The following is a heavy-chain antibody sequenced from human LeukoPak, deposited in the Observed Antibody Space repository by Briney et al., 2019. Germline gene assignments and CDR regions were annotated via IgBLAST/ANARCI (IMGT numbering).Heavy chain of an antibody. CDR1: GFSVTNNY. CDR3: ARVGGSNAFDI. Sequence: GGSLRLSCAVSGFSVTNNYMSWGRQAPGKGLEWVSVFYVGGATYYADSVKGRFTISRDNAKNTLSLQMNSLRAEDTAVYYCARVGGSNAFDIWGQGTMVIVSS. V-gene: IGHV3-53*01. CDR2: FYVGGAT. J-gene: IGHJ3*02. D-gene: IGHD1-26*01.